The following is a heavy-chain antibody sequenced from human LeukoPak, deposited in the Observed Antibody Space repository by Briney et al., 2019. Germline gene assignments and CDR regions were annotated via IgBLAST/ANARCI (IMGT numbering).Heavy chain of an antibody. CDR1: GFSLSTFG. CDR3: ARDRSIQRGFDP. V-gene: IGHV3-30*02. D-gene: IGHD5-18*01. CDR2: RRSDGTSK. J-gene: IGHJ5*02. Sequence: GGPLRLSCAASGFSLSTFGILWVRQAPGKGLEGVAFRRSDGTSKYYAGSVEGRFTISRDNSKSTLYLQMNSLRAEDTAIYYCARDRSIQRGFDPWGQGTPVTVSS.